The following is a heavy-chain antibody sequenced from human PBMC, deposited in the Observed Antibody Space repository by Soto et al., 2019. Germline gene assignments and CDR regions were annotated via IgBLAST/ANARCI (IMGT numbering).Heavy chain of an antibody. CDR2: IDPSDSYT. CDR3: AIDRDYYDSSGYLPHSFYYYYGMDV. J-gene: IGHJ6*02. D-gene: IGHD3-22*01. V-gene: IGHV5-10-1*01. CDR1: GYSFTRYW. Sequence: GESLKISCKGSGYSFTRYWISWVRQVPGKGLEWMGRIDPSDSYTNYSPSFQGHVTISADKSISTAYLQWSSLKASDTAMYYCAIDRDYYDSSGYLPHSFYYYYGMDVWGQGTTVTVSS.